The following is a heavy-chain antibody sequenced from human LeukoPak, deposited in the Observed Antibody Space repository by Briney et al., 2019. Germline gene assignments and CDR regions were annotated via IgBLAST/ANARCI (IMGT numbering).Heavy chain of an antibody. CDR2: IYSGGST. J-gene: IGHJ6*02. D-gene: IGHD3-10*01. CDR3: ARGYGSGSKAYYYGMDV. Sequence: GGSLRLSCAASGFTVSSNYMSWVRQAPGKGLEWVSVIYSGGSTYYADSVKGRFTISRDNSKNTLYLQMNSLRAEDTAVYYCARGYGSGSKAYYYGMDVWGQGTTVTVSS. CDR1: GFTVSSNY. V-gene: IGHV3-66*01.